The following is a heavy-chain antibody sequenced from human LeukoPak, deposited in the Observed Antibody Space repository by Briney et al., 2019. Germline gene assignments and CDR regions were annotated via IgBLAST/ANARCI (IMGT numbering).Heavy chain of an antibody. CDR3: ARESVYGDSNFDY. CDR2: IYYSGST. Sequence: SETLSLTCTVSGGSISSSSYYWGWIRQPPGKGLEWIGSIYYSGSTYYNPSLKSRVTISVDTSKNRFSLKLSSVTAADTAVYYCARESVYGDSNFDYWGQGTLVTVSS. D-gene: IGHD4-17*01. J-gene: IGHJ4*02. V-gene: IGHV4-39*07. CDR1: GGSISSSSYY.